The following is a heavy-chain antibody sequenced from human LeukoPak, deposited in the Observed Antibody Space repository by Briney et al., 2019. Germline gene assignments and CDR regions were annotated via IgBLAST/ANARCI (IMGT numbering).Heavy chain of an antibody. CDR3: ARILKTQWLEDY. CDR1: GGSISNYY. Sequence: SETLSLTCTVSGGSISNYYWSWIRQPPGKGLEWIGYIYYSGSTNYNPSLKSRVTISVDTSKNQFSLKLSSVTAADTAVYYCARILKTQWLEDYWGQGTLVTVSS. D-gene: IGHD6-19*01. CDR2: IYYSGST. V-gene: IGHV4-59*01. J-gene: IGHJ4*02.